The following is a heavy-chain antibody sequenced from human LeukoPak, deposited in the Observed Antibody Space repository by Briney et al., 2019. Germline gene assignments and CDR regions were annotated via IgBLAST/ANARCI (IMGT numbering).Heavy chain of an antibody. J-gene: IGHJ6*03. CDR3: ARAVQLERPPPLKGYYYMDV. CDR2: IYYSGST. CDR1: GGSISSYY. Sequence: SETLSLTCTVSGGSISSYYWSWIRQPPGKGLEWVGYIYYSGSTNYNPSLKRRVTISADTSNKQLPLKPSSVTSAHTPGYYFARAVQLERPPPLKGYYYMDVWGKGTTVTVSS. V-gene: IGHV4-59*01. D-gene: IGHD1-1*01.